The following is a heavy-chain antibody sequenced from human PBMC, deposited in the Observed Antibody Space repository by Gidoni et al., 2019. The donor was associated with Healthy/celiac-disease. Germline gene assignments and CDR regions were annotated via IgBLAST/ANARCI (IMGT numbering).Heavy chain of an antibody. Sequence: NSRVTISVDTSKNQFSLKLSSVTAADTAVYYCARHWVYAIRGFDYWGQGTLVTVSS. D-gene: IGHD2-8*01. J-gene: IGHJ4*02. CDR3: ARHWVYAIRGFDY. V-gene: IGHV4-39*01.